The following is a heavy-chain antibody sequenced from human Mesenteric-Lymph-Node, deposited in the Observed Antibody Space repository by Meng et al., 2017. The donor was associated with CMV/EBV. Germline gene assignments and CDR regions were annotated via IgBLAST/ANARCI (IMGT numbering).Heavy chain of an antibody. Sequence: GGSLRLSCAASGFPFSTYRMSWVRQAPGKGLEWVANIKEDGSEKYHVDSVKGRFTISRDNAENSVYLQMNSLRVEDTAVYYCTKDKGLRYLEWLGGRGQGTLVTVSS. CDR3: TKDKGLRYLEWLGG. CDR1: GFPFSTYR. J-gene: IGHJ4*02. CDR2: IKEDGSEK. V-gene: IGHV3-7*01. D-gene: IGHD3-3*01.